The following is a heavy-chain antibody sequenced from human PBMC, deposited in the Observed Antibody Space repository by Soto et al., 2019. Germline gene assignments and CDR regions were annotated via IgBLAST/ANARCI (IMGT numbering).Heavy chain of an antibody. CDR2: VTANGGST. V-gene: IGHV3-23*01. Sequence: GGSLRLSCAATGFTFSVYAMTWVRQAPGKGLEWVSAVTANGGSTYSADSVKGRFTISRDNSKNTLFLQMNSLRAEDTAVYYCASLGVGDWANYYYYGMDVWGQGTTVTVSS. J-gene: IGHJ6*02. CDR3: ASLGVGDWANYYYYGMDV. D-gene: IGHD2-21*02. CDR1: GFTFSVYA.